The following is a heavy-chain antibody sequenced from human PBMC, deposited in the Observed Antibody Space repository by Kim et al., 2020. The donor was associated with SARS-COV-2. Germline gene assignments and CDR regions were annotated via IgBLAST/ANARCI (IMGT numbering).Heavy chain of an antibody. D-gene: IGHD6-19*01. CDR3: AKDHPASGWPTFEY. J-gene: IGHJ4*01. Sequence: GGSLRPSCVVSGFNSNNYAMRWVRQAPGKGLEWISAITKYDGRTYYANSVKGRFTISRDISSNTVLLQMNSLRAEDTALYYCAKDHPASGWPTFEYWGHGTLVSVSS. V-gene: IGHV3-23*01. CDR2: ITKYDGRT. CDR1: GFNSNNYA.